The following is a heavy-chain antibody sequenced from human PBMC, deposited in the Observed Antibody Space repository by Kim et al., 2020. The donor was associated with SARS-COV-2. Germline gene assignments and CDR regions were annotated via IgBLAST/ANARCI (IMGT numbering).Heavy chain of an antibody. V-gene: IGHV6-1*01. D-gene: IGHD1-7*01. J-gene: IGHJ5*02. CDR3: ARGTGTTDGWFDP. Sequence: YAVSVKSRITINPDTSKNQFSLQLNSVTPEDTAVYYCARGTGTTDGWFDPWGQGTLVTVSS.